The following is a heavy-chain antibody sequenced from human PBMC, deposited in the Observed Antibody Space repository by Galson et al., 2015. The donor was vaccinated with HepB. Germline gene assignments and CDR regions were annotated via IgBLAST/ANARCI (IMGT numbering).Heavy chain of an antibody. CDR1: GFTFGNYN. D-gene: IGHD5-24*01. Sequence: SLRLSCAASGFTFGNYNMNWVRQAPGKGLEWVPYISSSWGTIYYADSVKGRFTISRDNAKNSLYPHMNSPRAEDTAVYYCARSRDSGSHYYYYMDVWGKGTTVTVSS. CDR3: ARSRDSGSHYYYYMDV. V-gene: IGHV3-48*01. CDR2: ISSSWGTI. J-gene: IGHJ6*03.